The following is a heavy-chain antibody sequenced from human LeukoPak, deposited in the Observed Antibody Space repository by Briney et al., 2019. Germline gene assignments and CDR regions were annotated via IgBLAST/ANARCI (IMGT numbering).Heavy chain of an antibody. CDR2: ISGSGGST. Sequence: VGALRLSCAASGFTFSSYAMSWVRQAPGKGLEWVSAISGSGGSTYYADSVKGRVTISRDNSKNTLYLQMNSLRAEDTAVYYCATRKPGYGDSDYWGQGTLVTVSS. CDR3: ATRKPGYGDSDY. J-gene: IGHJ4*02. CDR1: GFTFSSYA. D-gene: IGHD4-17*01. V-gene: IGHV3-23*01.